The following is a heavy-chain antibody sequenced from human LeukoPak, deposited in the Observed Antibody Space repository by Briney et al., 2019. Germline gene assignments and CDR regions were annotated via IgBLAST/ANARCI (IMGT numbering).Heavy chain of an antibody. D-gene: IGHD6-6*01. CDR1: GGTFSSYA. J-gene: IGHJ4*02. V-gene: IGHV1-2*04. Sequence: ASVKVSCKASGGTFSSYAISWVRQAPGQGLEWMGWINPNSGGTNYAQKFQGWVTMTRDTSISTAYMELSRLRSDDTAVYYCARERDSSSYGALDFDYWGQGTLVTVSS. CDR2: INPNSGGT. CDR3: ARERDSSSYGALDFDY.